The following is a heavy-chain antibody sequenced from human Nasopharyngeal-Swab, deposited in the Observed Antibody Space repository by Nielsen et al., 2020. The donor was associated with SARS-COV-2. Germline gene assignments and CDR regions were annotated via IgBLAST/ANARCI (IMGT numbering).Heavy chain of an antibody. D-gene: IGHD6-13*01. CDR3: ARDRTAAPGIWFDP. Sequence: SETLSLTCTVSGGPISSGGYYWSWIRQHPGKGLEWIGYIYYSGSTYYNPSLKSRVTISVDTSKNQFSLKLSSVTAADTAVYYCARDRTAAPGIWFDPWGQGTLVTVSS. J-gene: IGHJ5*02. CDR1: GGPISSGGYY. V-gene: IGHV4-31*03. CDR2: IYYSGST.